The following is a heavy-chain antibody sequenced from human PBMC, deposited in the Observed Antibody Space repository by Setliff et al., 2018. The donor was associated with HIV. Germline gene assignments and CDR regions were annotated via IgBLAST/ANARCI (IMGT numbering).Heavy chain of an antibody. CDR1: GGSFSAYY. Sequence: PSETLSLTCAVYGGSFSAYYWTWIRQPPGKGLEWIGEINHSGSTNYNPSLKSRVTISVDTSKNQFSLKLRSVTAVDTAIYYCARSDLDNGSGYFDYYSYYMDVWGRGTTVTVSS. CDR3: ARSDLDNGSGYFDYYSYYMDV. D-gene: IGHD3-22*01. CDR2: INHSGST. J-gene: IGHJ6*03. V-gene: IGHV4-34*01.